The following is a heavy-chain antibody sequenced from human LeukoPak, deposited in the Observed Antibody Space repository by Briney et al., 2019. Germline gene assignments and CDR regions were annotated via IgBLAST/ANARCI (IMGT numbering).Heavy chain of an antibody. D-gene: IGHD3-3*01. J-gene: IGHJ4*02. V-gene: IGHV3-23*01. CDR2: ISGSGGST. CDR1: GSTVSSNY. Sequence: GGSLRLSCAASGSTVSSNYMSWVRQAPGKGLEWVSAISGSGGSTYYADSVKGRFTISRDNSKNTLYLQMNGLRAEDTAVYHCAKPITIFGVVINPLDYWGQGTLVTVSS. CDR3: AKPITIFGVVINPLDY.